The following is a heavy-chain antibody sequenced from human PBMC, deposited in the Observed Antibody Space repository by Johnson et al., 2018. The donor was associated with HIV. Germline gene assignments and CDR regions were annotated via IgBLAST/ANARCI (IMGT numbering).Heavy chain of an antibody. D-gene: IGHD4-11*01. CDR2: ISYDGSNK. J-gene: IGHJ3*02. CDR3: ARIDYSNYEEAFDI. CDR1: GFIFDDYG. V-gene: IGHV3-30*19. Sequence: QVQLVESGGGVVQPGGSLRFSCAASGFIFDDYGMHWVRQAPGQGLEWVAVISYDGSNKYYADSVKGRFTISRDNSKNTLYLQMNSLRAEDTAVYYCARIDYSNYEEAFDIWGQGTMVTVSS.